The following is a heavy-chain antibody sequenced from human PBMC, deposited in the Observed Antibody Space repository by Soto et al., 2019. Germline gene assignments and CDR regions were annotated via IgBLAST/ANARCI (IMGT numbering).Heavy chain of an antibody. CDR3: ARGPYCSGGTCYRGMDV. V-gene: IGHV4-34*01. J-gene: IGHJ6*02. CDR1: GGSFSCYY. CDR2: INHSGST. Sequence: PSETLSLTCAVYGGSFSCYYWSWIRQPPGKGLEWIGEINHSGSTNYNPSLKSRVTISVDTSKNQFSLNLSSVTAADTAVYYCARGPYCSGGTCYRGMDVWGQGTTVTVSS. D-gene: IGHD2-15*01.